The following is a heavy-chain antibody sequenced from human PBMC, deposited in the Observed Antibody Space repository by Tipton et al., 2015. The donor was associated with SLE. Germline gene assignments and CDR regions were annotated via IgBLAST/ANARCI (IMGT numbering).Heavy chain of an antibody. CDR3: AKDRMGGPYWFFDL. Sequence: GSLRLSCVASGFNFITYAMSWVRQSPGKGLEWVLTISSSGLNTYYADSVKGRFTISRDNSNNTLYLQMNSLRAEDTALYYCAKDRMGGPYWFFDLWGRGTLGTVSS. CDR1: GFNFITYA. J-gene: IGHJ2*01. D-gene: IGHD2-8*01. V-gene: IGHV3-23*01. CDR2: ISSSGLNT.